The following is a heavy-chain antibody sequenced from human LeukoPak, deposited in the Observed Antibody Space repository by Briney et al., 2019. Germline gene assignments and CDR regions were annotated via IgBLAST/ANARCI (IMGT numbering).Heavy chain of an antibody. CDR2: IIPIFGSA. V-gene: IGHV1-69*05. CDR3: ACGYSQGEPYFDL. D-gene: IGHD5-18*01. Sequence: SVKVSCKASGGTFSSYAISWVRQAPGQGLEWMGGIIPIFGSANYAQKFQGRVTITTDESTSTAYMELSSLRSEDTAVYYCACGYSQGEPYFDLWGRGTLVTVSS. J-gene: IGHJ2*01. CDR1: GGTFSSYA.